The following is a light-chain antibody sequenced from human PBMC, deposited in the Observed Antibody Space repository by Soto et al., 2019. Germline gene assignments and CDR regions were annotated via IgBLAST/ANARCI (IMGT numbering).Light chain of an antibody. CDR2: GAS. CDR1: QSITSNH. J-gene: IGKJ1*01. V-gene: IGKV3-20*01. CDR3: QQHGTSPPSWT. Sequence: ETVLTQSPGTLSLSPGERATLFCRASQSITSNHLARYQQKPGQAPRLLIYGASSRATGIPDRFSGSGSGTDFTLTISRLEPEDFAVYYCQQHGTSPPSWTFGQGPKVEIK.